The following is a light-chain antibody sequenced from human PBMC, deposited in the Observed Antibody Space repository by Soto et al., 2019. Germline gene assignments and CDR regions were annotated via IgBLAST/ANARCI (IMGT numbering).Light chain of an antibody. CDR3: SSYTRSSTRV. V-gene: IGLV2-14*01. CDR2: EVS. J-gene: IGLJ3*02. CDR1: SSDVGAYNY. Sequence: QSALTQPASVSGSPGQSITISCTGTSSDVGAYNYVSWYQQHPGKAPKLMIYEVSNRPSGVPNRFSGSKSGNTASLTISGLQAEDEADYYCSSYTRSSTRVFGGGTKVTVL.